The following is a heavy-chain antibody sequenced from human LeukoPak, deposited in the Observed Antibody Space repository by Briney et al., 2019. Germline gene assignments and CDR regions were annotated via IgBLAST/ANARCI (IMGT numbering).Heavy chain of an antibody. V-gene: IGHV4-39*01. CDR2: IYYSGST. CDR3: ARHNGYCSSTSCYGGFDY. J-gene: IGHJ4*02. Sequence: PSETLSLTCTVSGGSISSSSYYWGWIRQPPGNGLEWIGSIYYSGSTYYNPSLKSRVTISVDTSKNQFSLKLSSVTAADTAVYYCARHNGYCSSTSCYGGFDYWGQGTLVTVSS. CDR1: GGSISSSSYY. D-gene: IGHD2-2*03.